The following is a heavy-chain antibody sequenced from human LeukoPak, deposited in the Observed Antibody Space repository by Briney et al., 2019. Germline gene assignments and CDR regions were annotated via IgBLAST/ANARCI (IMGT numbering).Heavy chain of an antibody. V-gene: IGHV3-7*03. Sequence: PGGSLRLSCAASGFIFKDFWMNWVRQAPGKGLEWVTNIKDDGSDKNYVDSVKGRFTISRDNAKSSLYLQMNSLRAEDTAVYYCARGRQGLKYSDFDYWGQGTLVTVSS. J-gene: IGHJ4*02. CDR1: GFIFKDFW. CDR3: ARGRQGLKYSDFDY. CDR2: IKDDGSDK. D-gene: IGHD4-11*01.